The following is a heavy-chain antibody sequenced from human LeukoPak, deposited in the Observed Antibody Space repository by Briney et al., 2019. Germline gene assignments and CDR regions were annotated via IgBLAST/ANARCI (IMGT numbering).Heavy chain of an antibody. D-gene: IGHD2-8*01. CDR3: ARGMDYYYYLDV. V-gene: IGHV4-30-4*08. CDR2: IYYSGST. J-gene: IGHJ6*03. CDR1: GGSISSGDYY. Sequence: SETLSLTCTVSGGSISSGDYYWSWIRQPPGKDLEWIGYIYYSGSTYYNPSLKSRVTISVDTSKNQFSLKLSSVTAADTAVYYCARGMDYYYYLDVWGKGATVTVSS.